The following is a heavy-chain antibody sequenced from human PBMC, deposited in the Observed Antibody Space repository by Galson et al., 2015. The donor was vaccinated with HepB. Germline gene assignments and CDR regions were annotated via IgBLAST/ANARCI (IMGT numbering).Heavy chain of an antibody. V-gene: IGHV1-46*01. D-gene: IGHD4-17*01. J-gene: IGHJ6*02. CDR2: INPSGGST. Sequence: SVKVSCKASGYTFTSYYMHWVRQAPGQGLEWMGIINPSGGSTSYAQKFQGRVTMTRDTSTSTVYMELSSLRSEDTAVYYCARGVTTVTTHYYYGMDVWGQGTTVTVSS. CDR1: GYTFTSYY. CDR3: ARGVTTVTTHYYYGMDV.